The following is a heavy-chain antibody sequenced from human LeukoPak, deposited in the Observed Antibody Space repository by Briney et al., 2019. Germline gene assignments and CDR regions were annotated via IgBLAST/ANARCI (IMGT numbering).Heavy chain of an antibody. Sequence: GGSLRLSCAASGFTFSSYGMHWVRQAPGKGLEWVAFIRYDGSNKYYADSVKGRFTISRDNSKNTLYLQMNSLRAEDTAVYYCAKPDYYDSSGYGPSAFDIWGQGTMVTVSS. CDR2: IRYDGSNK. CDR1: GFTFSSYG. CDR3: AKPDYYDSSGYGPSAFDI. V-gene: IGHV3-30*02. D-gene: IGHD3-22*01. J-gene: IGHJ3*02.